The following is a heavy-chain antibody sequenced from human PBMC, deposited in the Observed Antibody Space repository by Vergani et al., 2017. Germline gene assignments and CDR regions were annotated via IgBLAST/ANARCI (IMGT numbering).Heavy chain of an antibody. CDR1: GGSISSYY. D-gene: IGHD2-2*01. J-gene: IGHJ6*02. CDR3: AKDIGGLKVGYCSSTSCEPGGMDV. Sequence: QVQLQESGPGLVKPSETLSLTCTVSGGSISSYYWSWIRQPPGKGLEWIGRIYTSGSTNYNPSLKSRVTMSVDTSKKQFSLKLSSVTAADTAVYYCAKDIGGLKVGYCSSTSCEPGGMDVWGQGTTVTVSS. CDR2: IYTSGST. V-gene: IGHV4-4*07.